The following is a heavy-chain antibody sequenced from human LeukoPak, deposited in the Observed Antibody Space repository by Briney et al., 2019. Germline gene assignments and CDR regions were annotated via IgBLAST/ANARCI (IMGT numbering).Heavy chain of an antibody. D-gene: IGHD6-19*01. V-gene: IGHV3-21*01. CDR1: GFTFSSYS. Sequence: GGSLRLSCAASGFTFSSYSMNWVRQAPGKGLEWVSSISSSGTYIYYADSVKGRFTISRDSARNSLYLQMDSLRAEDTAVYYCARVRSGWQTDYWGQGTLVTVSS. CDR3: ARVRSGWQTDY. CDR2: ISSSGTYI. J-gene: IGHJ4*02.